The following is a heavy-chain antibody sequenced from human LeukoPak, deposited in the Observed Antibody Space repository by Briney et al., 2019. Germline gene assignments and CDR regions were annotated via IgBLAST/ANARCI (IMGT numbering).Heavy chain of an antibody. V-gene: IGHV3-74*01. J-gene: IGHJ4*02. D-gene: IGHD1-26*01. CDR1: GFTFRTYW. CDR3: ARVSGSLEVYYFDY. CDR2: ANSDASST. Sequence: GGSLRLSCAASGFTFRTYWMHRVRQAPGQGLVWVSRANSDASSTSYADSVKGRLTISRDNAKNTLYLQMNSLRAEDTAVYYCARVSGSLEVYYFDYWGQGTLVTVSS.